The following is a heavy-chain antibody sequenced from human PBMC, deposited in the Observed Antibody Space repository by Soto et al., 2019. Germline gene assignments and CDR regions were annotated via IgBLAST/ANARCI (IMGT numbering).Heavy chain of an antibody. J-gene: IGHJ6*02. CDR2: IIPIFGTA. V-gene: IGHV1-69*13. CDR1: GGTFSSYA. Sequence: ASVKVSCKASGGTFSSYAISWVRQAPGQGLELMGGIIPIFGTANYAQKFQGRVTITADESTSTAYMELSSLRSEDTAVYYCARGQDSLLWFGESNYGMDVWGQGTTVTVYS. CDR3: ARGQDSLLWFGESNYGMDV. D-gene: IGHD3-10*01.